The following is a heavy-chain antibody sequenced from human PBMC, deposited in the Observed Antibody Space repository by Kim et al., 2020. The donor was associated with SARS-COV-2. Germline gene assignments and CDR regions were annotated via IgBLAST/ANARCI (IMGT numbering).Heavy chain of an antibody. CDR1: GFSLTTYY. Sequence: GGSLRHSCAASGFSLTTYYMHWVRQVPGQGLVWVSRLRRDGTTVDYAASVRGRFTISRDNAKNTLSLQMSSLRAEDTAVYYCVRSTEAWDFNLWGRGTLV. V-gene: IGHV3-74*01. CDR3: VRSTEAWDFNL. J-gene: IGHJ2*01. CDR2: LRRDGTTV.